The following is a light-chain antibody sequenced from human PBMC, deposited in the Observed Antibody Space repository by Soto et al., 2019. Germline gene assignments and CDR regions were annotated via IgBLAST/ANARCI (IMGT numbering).Light chain of an antibody. Sequence: SVGKRFIITSPSSQDIATSLNCYQQKPVKAPNLLIYDASNLERGVPSRFSGGGSGTHFTFTISNLQPEDIATYYCQQYDNLPPTGKCGQGTKG. CDR2: DAS. CDR3: QQYDNLPPTGK. CDR1: QDIATS. V-gene: IGKV1-33*01. J-gene: IGKJ1*01.